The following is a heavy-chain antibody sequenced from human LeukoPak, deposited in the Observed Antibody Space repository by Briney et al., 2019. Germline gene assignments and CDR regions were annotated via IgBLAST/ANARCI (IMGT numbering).Heavy chain of an antibody. V-gene: IGHV3-43*01. CDR2: ISWDGGST. CDR1: GFTFDDYT. J-gene: IGHJ6*03. Sequence: PGGSLRLSCAASGFTFDDYTMHWVRQAPGKGLEWVSLISWDGGSTYYADSVKGRFTISRDNSKNSLYLQMNSLRTEDTALYYCAKDSKGSSGWYYMDVWGKGTTVTVSS. CDR3: AKDSKGSSGWYYMDV. D-gene: IGHD6-19*01.